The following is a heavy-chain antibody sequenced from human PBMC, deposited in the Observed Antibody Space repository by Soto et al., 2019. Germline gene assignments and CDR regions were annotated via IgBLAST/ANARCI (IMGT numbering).Heavy chain of an antibody. Sequence: PSETLSLTCTVSGGSISSYYWCWIRQPPGKGLEWIGYIYYSGSTYYNPSLKSRVTISVDTSKNQFSLKLSSVSAADTAVYYCARASGYYYGSGSTSFDYWGQGTLVTVSS. CDR3: ARASGYYYGSGSTSFDY. V-gene: IGHV4-59*08. CDR2: IYYSGST. D-gene: IGHD3-10*01. J-gene: IGHJ4*02. CDR1: GGSISSYY.